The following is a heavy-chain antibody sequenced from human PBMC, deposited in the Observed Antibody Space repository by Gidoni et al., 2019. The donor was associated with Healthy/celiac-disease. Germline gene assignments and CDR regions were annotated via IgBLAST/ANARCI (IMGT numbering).Heavy chain of an antibody. V-gene: IGHV4-4*07. CDR3: ARGSNGFGYSLLFVY. D-gene: IGHD5-18*01. CDR1: GRTISSYY. Sequence: QVQLQESGPGLVKPSEILSLTSHVAGRTISSYYWSWIRQPAGKGLEWIGRIYTSGSTNYNPSLKSRVTMSVDTSKNQFSLKLSSVTAADTAVYYFARGSNGFGYSLLFVYWGQGTLVTVSS. CDR2: IYTSGST. J-gene: IGHJ4*02.